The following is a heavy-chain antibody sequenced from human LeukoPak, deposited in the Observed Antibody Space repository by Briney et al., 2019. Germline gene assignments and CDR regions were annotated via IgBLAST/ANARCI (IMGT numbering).Heavy chain of an antibody. CDR2: ISSSSSYI. Sequence: GGSLRLSCAASGFTFSSYSMNWVRQAPGKGLEWVSSISSSSSYIYYADSVKGRFTISRDNAKNSLYLQMNSLRAEDTAVYYCARDVATIFGVVINYYYYMDVWGKGTTVTVSS. CDR3: ARDVATIFGVVINYYYYMDV. J-gene: IGHJ6*03. V-gene: IGHV3-21*01. D-gene: IGHD3-3*01. CDR1: GFTFSSYS.